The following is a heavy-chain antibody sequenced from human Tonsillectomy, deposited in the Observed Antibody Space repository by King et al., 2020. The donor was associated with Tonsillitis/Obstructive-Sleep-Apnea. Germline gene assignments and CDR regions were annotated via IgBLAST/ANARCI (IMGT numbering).Heavy chain of an antibody. CDR1: GGSISSSSYY. CDR2: IYYSGST. Sequence: QLQESGPGLVKPSETLSLTCTVSGGSISSSSYYWGWIRQPPGQGLEWIGSIYYSGSTYYNPSLKSRVTISVDTSKNQFSLKLSSVTAADTAVYYCARPVRSASDYFDYWGQGTLVTVSS. V-gene: IGHV4-39*01. J-gene: IGHJ4*02. CDR3: ARPVRSASDYFDY.